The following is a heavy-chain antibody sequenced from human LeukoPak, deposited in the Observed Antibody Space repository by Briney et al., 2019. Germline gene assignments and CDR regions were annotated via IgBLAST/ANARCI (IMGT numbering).Heavy chain of an antibody. J-gene: IGHJ4*02. V-gene: IGHV3-11*04. Sequence: TGGSLRLSCAVSGFTFNIYYMSWIRQAPGKGLEWISYIGLHGYPLDYADSVKGRFTISRDNAQNSLYLDMSSLRAEDTAVYYCARKDFSSGPFTYWGQGTLVTVSS. CDR2: IGLHGYPL. CDR1: GFTFNIYY. CDR3: ARKDFSSGPFTY. D-gene: IGHD3-22*01.